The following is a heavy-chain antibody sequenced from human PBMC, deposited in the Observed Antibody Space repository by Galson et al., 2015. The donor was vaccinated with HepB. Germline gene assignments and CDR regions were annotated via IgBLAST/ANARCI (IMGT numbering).Heavy chain of an antibody. CDR1: GYSFTSHW. J-gene: IGHJ3*01. D-gene: IGHD6-13*01. CDR2: IYPGDSDT. CDR3: AKTPVRSSWYPTDGFDV. V-gene: IGHV5-51*01. Sequence: QSGAEVKKPGESLMISCSVSGYSFTSHWIGWVRQMAGKGLEWMGIIYPGDSDTHYNPSLEGQVTISADKSTSTAYLQWSSLKASDTAMYYCAKTPVRSSWYPTDGFDVWGQGTMVTVFS.